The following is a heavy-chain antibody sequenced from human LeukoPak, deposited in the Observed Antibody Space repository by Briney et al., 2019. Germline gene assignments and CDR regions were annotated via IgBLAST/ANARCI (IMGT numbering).Heavy chain of an antibody. CDR3: ARSEEFCSGGSCFSYYGMDV. Sequence: GGSLRLSCAASGFTVSSNYMSWVRQAPGKGLEWGSVIYSGGSTYYADSVVGRFTISRDNSNNTPYLQMNSLRAEDTAVYYCARSEEFCSGGSCFSYYGMDVWGQGTTVTVSS. CDR1: GFTVSSNY. CDR2: IYSGGST. J-gene: IGHJ6*02. D-gene: IGHD2-15*01. V-gene: IGHV3-53*01.